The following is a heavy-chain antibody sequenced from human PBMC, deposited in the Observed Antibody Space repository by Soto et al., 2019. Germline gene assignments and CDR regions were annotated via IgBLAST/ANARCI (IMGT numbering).Heavy chain of an antibody. J-gene: IGHJ4*02. Sequence: ETLSLTCLSSGYSLSSSSYCLGWLRPPPGKGLEWIGSIYYSGRTYYNPSFKSRVTISIDTSKNQFSLKLSSVTATDTAVYYCARQRTTVVTQAYFDHWGQGDLVTVSS. CDR3: ARQRTTVVTQAYFDH. D-gene: IGHD2-21*02. V-gene: IGHV4-39*01. CDR2: IYYSGRT. CDR1: GYSLSSSSYC.